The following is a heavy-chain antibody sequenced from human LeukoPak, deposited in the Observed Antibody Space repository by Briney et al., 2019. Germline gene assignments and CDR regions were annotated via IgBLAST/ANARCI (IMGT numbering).Heavy chain of an antibody. CDR3: ARVSRYSYGSFDY. CDR1: GLTFSNSA. Sequence: GGSLRLSCAVSGLTFSNSAMSWVRQAPGKGLEWVANIKQDGSEKYYVDSVRGRFTISRDNAKNSLYLQMNSLRAEDTAVYYCARVSRYSYGSFDYWGQGTLVTVSS. V-gene: IGHV3-7*01. D-gene: IGHD5-18*01. CDR2: IKQDGSEK. J-gene: IGHJ4*02.